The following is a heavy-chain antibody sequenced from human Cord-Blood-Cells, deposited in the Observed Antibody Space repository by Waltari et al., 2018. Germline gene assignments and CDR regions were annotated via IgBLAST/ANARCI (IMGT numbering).Heavy chain of an antibody. V-gene: IGHV3-23*04. Sequence: EVQLVESGGGLVKPGGSLGLPCEAPGFTFTSYPMSWVRQPPGKGLEWVSAISGSGGSKNYADAVKGRFTISRDNSKNTLYLQMNSLRAEDTAVYYCAKERGYSSSYYFDYWGQGTLVTVSS. D-gene: IGHD6-6*01. CDR2: ISGSGGSK. J-gene: IGHJ4*02. CDR1: GFTFTSYP. CDR3: AKERGYSSSYYFDY.